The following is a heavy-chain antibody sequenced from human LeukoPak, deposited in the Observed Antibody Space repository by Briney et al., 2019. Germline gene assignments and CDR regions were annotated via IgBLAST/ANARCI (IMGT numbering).Heavy chain of an antibody. V-gene: IGHV4-59*08. CDR2: IYYSGST. D-gene: IGHD3-22*01. Sequence: SETLSLTCTASGGSIISYYWSWIRQPPGKGLEWIGYIYYSGSTNYNPSLKSRVTISVETSKNQFSLKLSSVTAADTAVYYCAITGSGYPPEFDYWGQGTLVTVSS. CDR1: GGSIISYY. J-gene: IGHJ4*02. CDR3: AITGSGYPPEFDY.